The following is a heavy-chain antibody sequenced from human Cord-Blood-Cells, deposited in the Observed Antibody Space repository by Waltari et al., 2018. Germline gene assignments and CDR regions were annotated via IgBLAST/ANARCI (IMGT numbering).Heavy chain of an antibody. CDR1: GGSISSSSYY. D-gene: IGHD6-13*01. V-gene: IGHV4-39*07. CDR2: IFYSGGT. CDR3: ARRSSWYNWFDP. J-gene: IGHJ5*02. Sequence: QLQLQESGPGLVKPSETLSLTCTVSGGSISSSSYYWGWIRQPPGKGLEWIGSIFYSGGTYANPSLKSRVTVSVDTSKNQFSLKLGSVTAADTAVYYCARRSSWYNWFDPWGQGTLVTVSS.